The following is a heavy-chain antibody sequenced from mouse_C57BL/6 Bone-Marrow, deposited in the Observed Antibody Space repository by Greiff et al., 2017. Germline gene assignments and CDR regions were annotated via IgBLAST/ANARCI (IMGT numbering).Heavy chain of an antibody. CDR1: GFTFSSYA. J-gene: IGHJ2*01. Sequence: EVMLVESGGGLVKPGGSLKLSCAASGFTFSSYAMSWVRQTPEKRLEWVATISAGGSYTYYPHNVKGRFTISRDNAKNNLYLQMSHLKSEDTAMYYCARDYYGNTFCWFAYWGQGTTLTVSA. CDR2: ISAGGSYT. D-gene: IGHD1-1*01. V-gene: IGHV5-4*01. CDR3: ARDYYGNTFCWFAY.